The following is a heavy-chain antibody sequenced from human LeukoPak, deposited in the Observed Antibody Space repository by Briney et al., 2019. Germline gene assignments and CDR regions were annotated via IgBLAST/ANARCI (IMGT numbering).Heavy chain of an antibody. D-gene: IGHD6-6*01. CDR2: ISYDGSNK. CDR1: GFTFSSYA. CDR3: ARGSSSSGGPFDY. J-gene: IGHJ4*02. V-gene: IGHV3-30*04. Sequence: GGSLRLSCAASGFTFSSYAMHWGRQAPGKGLEWVAVISYDGSNKYYADSVKGRFTISRDNSKNTLYLQMNSLRAEDTAVYYCARGSSSSGGPFDYWGQGTLVTVSS.